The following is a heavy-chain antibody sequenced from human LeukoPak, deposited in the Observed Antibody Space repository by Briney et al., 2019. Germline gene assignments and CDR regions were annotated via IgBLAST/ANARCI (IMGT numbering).Heavy chain of an antibody. CDR3: AGDGGGWYNFDY. J-gene: IGHJ4*02. Sequence: PSETLSLTCTVSRYSISSAYYWGWIRQPPGKGLEWIGSIYHSGSTYYNPSLKSRVTISVDTSKNQFSLKLSSVTAADTAVYYCAGDGGGWYNFDYWGQGTLVTVSS. D-gene: IGHD6-19*01. V-gene: IGHV4-38-2*02. CDR1: RYSISSAYY. CDR2: IYHSGST.